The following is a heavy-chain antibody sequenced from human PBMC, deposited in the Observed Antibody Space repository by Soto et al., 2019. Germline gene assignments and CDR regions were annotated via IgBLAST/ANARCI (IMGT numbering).Heavy chain of an antibody. Sequence: SETLSLTCTVSGGSISSSSYYWGWIRQPPGKGLEWIGSIYYSGSTYYNPSLKSRVTISVDTSKNQFSLKLSSVTAADTAVYYCARLEERPNRVLYFDYWGQGTLVTVS. CDR1: GGSISSSSYY. CDR3: ARLEERPNRVLYFDY. J-gene: IGHJ4*02. D-gene: IGHD1-1*01. CDR2: IYYSGST. V-gene: IGHV4-39*01.